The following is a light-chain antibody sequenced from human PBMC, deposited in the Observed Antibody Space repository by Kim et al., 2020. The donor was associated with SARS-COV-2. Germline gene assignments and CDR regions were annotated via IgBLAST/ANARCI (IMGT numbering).Light chain of an antibody. CDR2: RNT. V-gene: IGLV3-9*01. CDR1: NIGTKN. J-gene: IGLJ3*02. CDR3: QVWDSSTEV. Sequence: SYELTQPLSVSVALGQTARITCGGNNIGTKNVHWYQQKPGQAPVLAIYRNTNRPSGIPERFSGSSSGNTATLTISRAQAGDEADYYCQVWDSSTEVFGGG.